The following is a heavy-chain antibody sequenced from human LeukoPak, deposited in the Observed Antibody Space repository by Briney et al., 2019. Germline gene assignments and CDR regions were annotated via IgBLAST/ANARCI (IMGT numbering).Heavy chain of an antibody. J-gene: IGHJ4*02. Sequence: SVKVSCKASGGTFSSYAISWVRQAPGQGLEWMGRIIPILGIANYAQKFQGRVTITADKSTSTAYMELSSLRSEDTAVYYCARGARGCGVHPIDYWGQGTLVTVSS. D-gene: IGHD6-19*01. CDR2: IIPILGIA. V-gene: IGHV1-69*04. CDR1: GGTFSSYA. CDR3: ARGARGCGVHPIDY.